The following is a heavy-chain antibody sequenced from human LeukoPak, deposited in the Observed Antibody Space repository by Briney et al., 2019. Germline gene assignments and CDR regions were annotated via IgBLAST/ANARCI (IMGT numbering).Heavy chain of an antibody. CDR1: GFTLSSYA. J-gene: IGHJ4*02. D-gene: IGHD6-13*01. V-gene: IGHV3-23*01. CDR3: AKEAIAAAGLFDY. CDR2: VSSSGSKT. Sequence: GGSLRLSCAASGFTLSSYAMSWVRQAPGKGLEWVSGVSSSGSKTYYPDSVKGRFTVSRDNSKNTLYLQMNSLRAEDTAVYYCAKEAIAAAGLFDYWGQGTLVTVSS.